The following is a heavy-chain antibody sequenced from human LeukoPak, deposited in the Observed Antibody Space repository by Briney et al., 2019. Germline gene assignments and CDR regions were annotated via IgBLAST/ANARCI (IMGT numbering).Heavy chain of an antibody. CDR2: ISSSGSTI. Sequence: GGSLRLSCAASGFTLSSYEMNWVRQAPGKGLEWVSYISSSGSTIYYADSVKGRFTISRDNAKNSLYLQMNSLRAEDTAVYYCAREILAPGKTHDYWGQGTLVTVSS. CDR3: AREILAPGKTHDY. J-gene: IGHJ4*02. CDR1: GFTLSSYE. V-gene: IGHV3-48*03.